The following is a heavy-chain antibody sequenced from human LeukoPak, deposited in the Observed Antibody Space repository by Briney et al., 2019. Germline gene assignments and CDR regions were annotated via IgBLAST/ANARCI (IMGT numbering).Heavy chain of an antibody. CDR1: GGSISSYY. D-gene: IGHD6-19*01. CDR2: IYYSGST. V-gene: IGHV4-59*01. Sequence: SETLSLTCTVSGGSISSYYWSWIRQPPGKGLEWIGYIYYSGSTNYNPSLKSRVTISVDTSKNQFSLKLSSVTAADTAVYYCARGGSEEGSGWQYYYGMDVWGQGTTVTVSS. J-gene: IGHJ6*02. CDR3: ARGGSEEGSGWQYYYGMDV.